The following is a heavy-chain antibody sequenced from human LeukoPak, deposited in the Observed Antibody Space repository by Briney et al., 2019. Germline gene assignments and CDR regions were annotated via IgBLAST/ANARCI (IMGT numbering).Heavy chain of an antibody. CDR1: GFTFSSYA. V-gene: IGHV3-23*01. CDR2: ISGSGGST. CDR3: AKGSYCSGGSCYSEFDY. D-gene: IGHD2-15*01. Sequence: GGSLRLSCAASGFTFSSYAMHWVRQAPGKGLEWVSAISGSGGSTYYADSVKGRFTISRDNSKNTLYLQMNSLRAEDTAVYYCAKGSYCSGGSCYSEFDYWGQGTLVTVSS. J-gene: IGHJ4*02.